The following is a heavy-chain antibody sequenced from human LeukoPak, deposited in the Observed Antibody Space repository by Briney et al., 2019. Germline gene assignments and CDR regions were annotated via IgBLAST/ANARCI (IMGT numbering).Heavy chain of an antibody. CDR3: AKDLLGYCSSTSCQSSDFDY. CDR1: GFTFSSYA. V-gene: IGHV3-23*01. CDR2: ISGSGGST. D-gene: IGHD2-2*01. J-gene: IGHJ4*02. Sequence: GGSLRLSCAASGFTFSSYAMSWVRQAPGKGLEWVSAISGSGGSTYYADSVKGRFTISRDNSKNTLYLQMNSLRAEDTAVYYCAKDLLGYCSSTSCQSSDFDYWGQGTLVTVSS.